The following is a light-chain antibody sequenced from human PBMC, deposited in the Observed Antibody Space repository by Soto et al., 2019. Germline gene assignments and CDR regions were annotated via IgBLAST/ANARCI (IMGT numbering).Light chain of an antibody. CDR3: QQYYSYPRIT. V-gene: IGKV1-8*01. CDR2: AAS. Sequence: AIRMTQSPSSLSASTGDRVTITCRASQGISSYLAWYQQKPGKAPKLLIYAASTLKSGVPSRFSGSGAGTNFTLTISSLQSEDVATYYCQQYYSYPRITFGHGTKVDIK. J-gene: IGKJ3*01. CDR1: QGISSY.